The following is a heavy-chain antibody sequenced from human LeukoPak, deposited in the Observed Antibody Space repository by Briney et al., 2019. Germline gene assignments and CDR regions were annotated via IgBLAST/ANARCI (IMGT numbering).Heavy chain of an antibody. D-gene: IGHD5-18*01. CDR3: ARGQKYRNGYTVTELGSGYFAY. CDR1: GGSISSSSSY. J-gene: IGHJ4*02. CDR2: IYYVGTT. Sequence: SETLSLTCTVSGGSISSSSSYWGWIRQSPGKGLEWIGSIYYVGTTYYNPSLKSRVTISVDTSKNQFSLKLSSMTAADTAVYYCARGQKYRNGYTVTELGSGYFAYWGQGTLVTVSS. V-gene: IGHV4-39*07.